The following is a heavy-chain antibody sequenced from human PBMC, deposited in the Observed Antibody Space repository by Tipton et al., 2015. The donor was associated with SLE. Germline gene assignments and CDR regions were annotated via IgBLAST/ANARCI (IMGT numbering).Heavy chain of an antibody. CDR2: ISYSGST. CDR1: GGSINGYY. D-gene: IGHD3-10*01. Sequence: TLSLTCTVSGGSINGYYWSWIRQPPGKGLEWIGSISYSGSTNYNSSLKSRATISVATSKNQFSLKLSSVTATDTAVYYCARSLYYYGSGSYSDYWGQGILVTVSP. J-gene: IGHJ4*02. CDR3: ARSLYYYGSGSYSDY. V-gene: IGHV4-59*01.